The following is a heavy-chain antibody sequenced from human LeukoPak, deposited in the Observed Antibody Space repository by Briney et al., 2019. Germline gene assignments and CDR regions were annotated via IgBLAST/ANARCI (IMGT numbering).Heavy chain of an antibody. D-gene: IGHD3-22*01. CDR1: GYTFTNYY. V-gene: IGHV1-46*01. J-gene: IGHJ6*04. CDR2: IDPSAGST. CDR3: ARAHYASSNIKVPFDV. Sequence: ASVKASCKASGYTFTNYYMHWVRQAPGQGLEWMGVIDPSAGSTTYAQKFQGRVTMTRDTATSTVYMEVSSLRSEDTAVYYCARAHYASSNIKVPFDVWGKGTTVTVSS.